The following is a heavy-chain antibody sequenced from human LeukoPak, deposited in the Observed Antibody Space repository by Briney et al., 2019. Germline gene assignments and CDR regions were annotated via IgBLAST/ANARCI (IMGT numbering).Heavy chain of an antibody. D-gene: IGHD2-15*01. J-gene: IGHJ4*02. V-gene: IGHV3-33*01. CDR1: GFTFSSYG. CDR2: IWYDGSNK. Sequence: GRSLRLSCAASGFTFSSYGMHWVRQAPGKGLEWVAVIWYDGSNKYYADSVKGRFTISRDNSKNTLYLQMNSLRAEDTAVYYCARDSLGGYCSGGSCCLDYWGQGTLVTVSS. CDR3: ARDSLGGYCSGGSCCLDY.